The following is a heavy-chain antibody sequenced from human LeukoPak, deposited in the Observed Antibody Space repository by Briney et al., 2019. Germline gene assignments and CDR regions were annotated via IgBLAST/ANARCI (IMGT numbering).Heavy chain of an antibody. CDR1: GGSISSNNYY. CDR2: IYYSGST. V-gene: IGHV4-39*01. J-gene: IGHJ4*02. CDR3: ARAGSYRLTTTL. D-gene: IGHD4-17*01. Sequence: SETLSLTCSVSGGSISSNNYYWGWIRQPPGKGLEWIGSIYYSGSTYYNPSLKSRVTISVDTSKNQFSLKLSSVTAADTAVYYCARAGSYRLTTTLWGQGTLVTVSS.